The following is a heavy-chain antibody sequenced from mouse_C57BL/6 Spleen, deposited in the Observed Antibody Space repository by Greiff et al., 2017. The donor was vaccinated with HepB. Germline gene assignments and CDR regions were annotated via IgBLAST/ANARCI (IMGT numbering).Heavy chain of an antibody. J-gene: IGHJ4*01. CDR3: APYYYGSSPNYYAMDY. V-gene: IGHV1-80*01. CDR1: GYAFSSYW. D-gene: IGHD1-1*01. Sequence: VQLQQSGAELVKPGASVKISCKASGYAFSSYWMNWVKQRPGKGLEWIGQIYPGDGDTNYNGKFKGKATLTADKSSSTAYMQLSSLTSEDSAVYFCAPYYYGSSPNYYAMDYWGQGTSVTVSS. CDR2: IYPGDGDT.